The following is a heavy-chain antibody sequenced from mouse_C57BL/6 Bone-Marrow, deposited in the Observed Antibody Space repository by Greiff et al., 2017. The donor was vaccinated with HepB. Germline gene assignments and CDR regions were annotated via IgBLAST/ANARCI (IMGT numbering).Heavy chain of an antibody. J-gene: IGHJ4*01. V-gene: IGHV1-53*01. CDR2: INPSNGGT. Sequence: QVQLKQPGTELVKPGASVKLSCKASGYTFTSYWMHWVKQRPGQGLEWIGNINPSNGGTNYNEKFKSKATLTVDKSSSTAYMQLSSLTSEDSAVYYCARGLRRDYAMDYWGQGTSVTVSS. CDR1: GYTFTSYW. D-gene: IGHD2-4*01. CDR3: ARGLRRDYAMDY.